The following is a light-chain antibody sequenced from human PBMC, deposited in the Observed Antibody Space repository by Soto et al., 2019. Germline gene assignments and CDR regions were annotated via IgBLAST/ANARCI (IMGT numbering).Light chain of an antibody. CDR2: SDD. CDR3: AAWDDNLNGPV. J-gene: IGLJ2*01. CDR1: SSNIGGNS. Sequence: QSVLTQPPSASGTPGQRVTISCSGSSSNIGGNSVNWYQHLPGTAPKILIYSDDERPSGVPDRFSGSKSGTSASLAIRGLQSEDEADYYCAAWDDNLNGPVFGGGTKLTVL. V-gene: IGLV1-44*01.